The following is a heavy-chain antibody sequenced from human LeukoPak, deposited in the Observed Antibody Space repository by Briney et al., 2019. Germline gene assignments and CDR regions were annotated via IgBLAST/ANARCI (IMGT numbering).Heavy chain of an antibody. CDR1: EFSVSSTY. CDR3: ARGRFSGPDDY. D-gene: IGHD6-19*01. V-gene: IGHV3-53*01. J-gene: IGHJ4*02. Sequence: GGSLRLSCAGSEFSVSSTYMNWVRQAPGKGLEWVTVIYSGGATYYADSVRGRFTISSDNSKNMVSLQMTSLGAEDTAVYYCARGRFSGPDDYWGQGTLVTVSS. CDR2: IYSGGAT.